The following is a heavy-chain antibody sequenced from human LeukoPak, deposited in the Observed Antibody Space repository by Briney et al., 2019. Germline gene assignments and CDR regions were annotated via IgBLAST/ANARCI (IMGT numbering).Heavy chain of an antibody. D-gene: IGHD3-16*01. V-gene: IGHV3-7*01. CDR2: IKQGGNKN. CDR3: ARGTGYGFDY. Sequence: GGSLRLSCSASGFTFSSYWMRWLRQAPGKGLEWVANIKQGGNKNDYVVSVRGRFTISRYNAKNSLYLQMKSLRAGDTDVYYCARGTGYGFDYWGQGTLASVSS. J-gene: IGHJ4*02. CDR1: GFTFSSYW.